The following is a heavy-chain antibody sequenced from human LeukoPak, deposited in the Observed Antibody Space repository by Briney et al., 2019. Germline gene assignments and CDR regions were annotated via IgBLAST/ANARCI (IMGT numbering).Heavy chain of an antibody. V-gene: IGHV3-30*18. CDR1: KFTFNNYG. CDR2: ISYDGSNK. J-gene: IGHJ4*02. CDR3: AKVALVVPAAMGDY. D-gene: IGHD2-2*01. Sequence: GRSLRLSCAASKFTFNNYGMHWVRQAPGEGLEWVARISYDGSNKYYADSVKGRFTISRDNSKNTLYLQMNSLRAEDTAVYYCAKVALVVPAAMGDYWGQGTLVTVSS.